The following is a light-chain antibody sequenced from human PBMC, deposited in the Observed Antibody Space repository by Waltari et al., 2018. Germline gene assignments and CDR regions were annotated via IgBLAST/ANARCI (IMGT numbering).Light chain of an antibody. CDR1: SRDVGGYKY. CDR2: DVS. Sequence: QSALTQPASVSGSPGQSITISCTGTSRDVGGYKYVSWYQQQPGQAPKLMIYDVSKRPSGVSNRFSGSKSGNTASLTISGLQAEDEADYYCTSYTSSPSWVFGGGTKLTVL. J-gene: IGLJ3*02. CDR3: TSYTSSPSWV. V-gene: IGLV2-14*01.